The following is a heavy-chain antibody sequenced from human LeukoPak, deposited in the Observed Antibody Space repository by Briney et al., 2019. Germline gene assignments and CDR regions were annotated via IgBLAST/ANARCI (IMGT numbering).Heavy chain of an antibody. CDR3: ASLYYDRPY. D-gene: IGHD3-22*01. CDR1: GFTFSSYD. J-gene: IGHJ4*02. V-gene: IGHV3-30*04. CDR2: ISYDGSNK. Sequence: GGSLRLSCAASGFTFSSYDMHWVRQAPGKGLEWVAVISYDGSNKYYADSVKGRFTISRDNSKNTLYLQMNSLRAEDTAVYYCASLYYDRPYWGQGTLVTVSS.